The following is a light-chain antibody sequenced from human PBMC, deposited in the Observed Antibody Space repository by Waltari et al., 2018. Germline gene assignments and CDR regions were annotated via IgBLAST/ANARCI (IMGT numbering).Light chain of an antibody. CDR2: DVF. V-gene: IGKV3-11*01. CDR1: QSVYSY. CDR3: QQRRSWPLT. J-gene: IGKJ4*01. Sequence: EIVLTQSPATLSLSPGDRANLPCRASQSVYSYLGWYQQKPGQAPRLLIYDVFNRATGIPARFSGSGSGTDFTLTISSLEPEDFAVYYCQQRRSWPLTFGGGTKVEIK.